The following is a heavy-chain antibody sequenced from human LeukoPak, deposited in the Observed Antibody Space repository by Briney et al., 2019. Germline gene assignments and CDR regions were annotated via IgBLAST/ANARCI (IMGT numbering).Heavy chain of an antibody. Sequence: SETLSLTCAVYGGSFSGYYWSWIRQPPGKGLEWIGEINHSGSTNYNPSLKSRVTISVDTSKDQFSLKLSSVTAADTAVYYCARAVRDYYDSSGSFDYWGQGTLVTVSS. CDR2: INHSGST. J-gene: IGHJ4*02. CDR3: ARAVRDYYDSSGSFDY. V-gene: IGHV4-34*01. D-gene: IGHD3-22*01. CDR1: GGSFSGYY.